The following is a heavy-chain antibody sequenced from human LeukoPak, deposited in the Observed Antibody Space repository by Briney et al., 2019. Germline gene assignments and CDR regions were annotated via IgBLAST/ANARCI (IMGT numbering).Heavy chain of an antibody. CDR2: IWYDGNNK. CDR3: ARKERGNPFDP. Sequence: GGSLRLSCAASGFTFSTYGMNWIRQAPGKGLEWVAIIWYDGNNKYYADSVKGRFTISRDNSKNTLYLQMNSLRADDTAVYYCARKERGNPFDPWGQGTLVTVSS. V-gene: IGHV3-33*01. J-gene: IGHJ5*02. D-gene: IGHD2/OR15-2a*01. CDR1: GFTFSTYG.